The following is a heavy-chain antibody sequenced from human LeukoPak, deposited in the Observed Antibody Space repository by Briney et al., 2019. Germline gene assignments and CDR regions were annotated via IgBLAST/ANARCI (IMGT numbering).Heavy chain of an antibody. CDR2: IYYRGST. CDR1: GGSISSTIYY. CDR3: ARGVGRGYDILTGYYRADYYYYMDV. J-gene: IGHJ6*03. Sequence: SETLSLTCTVSGGSISSTIYYWGWIRQPPGKGLEWIGSIYYRGSTYYNPSLKSRVTISVDTSKNQFSLKLSSVTAADTAVYYCARGVGRGYDILTGYYRADYYYYMDVWGKGTTVTVSS. V-gene: IGHV4-39*07. D-gene: IGHD3-9*01.